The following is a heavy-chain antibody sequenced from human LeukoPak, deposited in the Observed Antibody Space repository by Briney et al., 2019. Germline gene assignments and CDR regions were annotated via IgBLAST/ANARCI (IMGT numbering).Heavy chain of an antibody. CDR1: GGSFSGYY. J-gene: IGHJ4*02. CDR2: INHSGST. V-gene: IGHV4-34*01. CDR3: ARGQGYSDIDY. D-gene: IGHD5-18*01. Sequence: SETLSLTCAVYGGSFSGYYWSWIRQPPGKGLEWIGEINHSGSTNYNPSLKSRVTISVDTSKNQFSLKLSSVTAADTAVYYCARGQGYSDIDYWGQGTLVTVSS.